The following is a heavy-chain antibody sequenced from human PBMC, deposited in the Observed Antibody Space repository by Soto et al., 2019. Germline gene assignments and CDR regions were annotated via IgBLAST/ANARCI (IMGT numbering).Heavy chain of an antibody. CDR3: AREGASGFGMDV. D-gene: IGHD1-26*01. V-gene: IGHV4-4*07. J-gene: IGHJ6*02. CDR1: DGSIRSYY. Sequence: ENLSLTCNVYDGSIRSYYRSWIRQPAGKALEWIGRIYTSGTTNYNPSLKSRATILIDTSKNQFSLKLSSVTAADTAVYYCAREGASGFGMDVWGQGTTV. CDR2: IYTSGTT.